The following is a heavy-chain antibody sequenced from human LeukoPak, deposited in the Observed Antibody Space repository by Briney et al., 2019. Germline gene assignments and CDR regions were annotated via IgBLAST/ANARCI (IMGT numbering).Heavy chain of an antibody. Sequence: ASVKVSCKASGYTFTGYYMHWVRQAPGQGLEWMGWINPNSGGTNYAQKFQGRVTMTRDTSISTAYMELSRLRSDDTAVYYCARVDEGQQLVPNFDYWGQGTLVTVSS. V-gene: IGHV1-2*02. CDR2: INPNSGGT. CDR1: GYTFTGYY. J-gene: IGHJ4*02. CDR3: ARVDEGQQLVPNFDY. D-gene: IGHD6-6*01.